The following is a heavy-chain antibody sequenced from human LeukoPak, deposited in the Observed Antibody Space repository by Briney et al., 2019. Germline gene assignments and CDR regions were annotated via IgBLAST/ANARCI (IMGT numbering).Heavy chain of an antibody. CDR3: ARGPPESTNLDF. CDR2: MNPNSGDT. CDR1: GYTFTNYD. Sequence: GASVNVSCKASGYTFTNYDINWVRQASGQGLEWMGWMNPNSGDTGYAQKFQGRVTMTRNTSISTAYMELSSLRSEDTAVYYCARGPPESTNLDFWGQGTLVTVSS. V-gene: IGHV1-8*01. J-gene: IGHJ4*02.